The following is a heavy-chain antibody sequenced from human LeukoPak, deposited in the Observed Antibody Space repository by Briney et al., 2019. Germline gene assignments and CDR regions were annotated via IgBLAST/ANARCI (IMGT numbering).Heavy chain of an antibody. CDR1: GFTVSSNY. Sequence: GGSLRLSCAASGFTVSSNYMSWVRQPPGKGLEWVSVIYSGGSTYYADSVKGRFTISRDNSKNTLYLQMNSLRAEDTAVYYCARVGIAAAGTISFFDYWGQGTLVTVSS. CDR3: ARVGIAAAGTISFFDY. V-gene: IGHV3-53*01. D-gene: IGHD6-13*01. CDR2: IYSGGST. J-gene: IGHJ4*02.